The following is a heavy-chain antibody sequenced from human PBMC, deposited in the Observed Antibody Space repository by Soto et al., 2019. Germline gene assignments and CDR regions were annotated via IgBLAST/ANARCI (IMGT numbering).Heavy chain of an antibody. Sequence: QVQLVQSGAEVKKPGSSVKVSCTASGGTFSSYAISWVRQAPGQGLEWMGGIIPISGTANYAQKFQGRVTITADESKSKAYMELSSLRSEDTAVYYCARSQGSSTSLEIYYYYYYGMDVWGQGTTVTVSS. J-gene: IGHJ6*02. CDR2: IIPISGTA. CDR3: ARSQGSSTSLEIYYYYYYGMDV. D-gene: IGHD2-2*01. V-gene: IGHV1-69*01. CDR1: GGTFSSYA.